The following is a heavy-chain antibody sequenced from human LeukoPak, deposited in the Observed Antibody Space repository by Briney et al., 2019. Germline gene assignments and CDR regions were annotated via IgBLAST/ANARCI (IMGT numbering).Heavy chain of an antibody. Sequence: GGPLRLSCAASGFTFSSYAMHWVRQAPGKGLEYVSAISSNGGSTYYANSVKGRFTISRDNSKNTLYLQMGSLRAEDMAVYYCARGKDIVVVPAPTTYYYYYYGMDVWGQGTTVTVSS. J-gene: IGHJ6*02. V-gene: IGHV3-64*01. CDR3: ARGKDIVVVPAPTTYYYYYYGMDV. CDR2: ISSNGGST. CDR1: GFTFSSYA. D-gene: IGHD2-2*01.